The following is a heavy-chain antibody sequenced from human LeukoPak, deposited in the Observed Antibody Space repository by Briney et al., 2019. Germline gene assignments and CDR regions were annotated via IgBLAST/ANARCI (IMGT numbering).Heavy chain of an antibody. CDR3: ARTITVTTVQYYFDY. J-gene: IGHJ4*02. CDR1: GFTFSSYS. D-gene: IGHD4-11*01. Sequence: GGSLRLSCAASGFTFSSYSMNWVRQAPGKGLEWVSSISGSSSYIYYADSVKGRFTISRDNAKNSLYLQMNSLRAEDTAVYYCARTITVTTVQYYFDYWGQGTLVTVSS. V-gene: IGHV3-21*01. CDR2: ISGSSSYI.